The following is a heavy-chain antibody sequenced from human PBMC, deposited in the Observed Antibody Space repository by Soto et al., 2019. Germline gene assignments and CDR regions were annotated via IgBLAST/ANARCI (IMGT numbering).Heavy chain of an antibody. V-gene: IGHV1-69*06. CDR1: GGTFSSYA. J-gene: IGHJ4*02. Sequence: QVQLVQSGAEVKKPGSSVKVSCKASGGTFSSYAISWVRQAPGQGLEWMGGIIPIFGTANYAQKFQGRVTITADKSTSTAYMELSSLRSEDTAVYYCARGGFCSGGSCGGAVVSGLGYWGQGTLVTVSS. CDR2: IIPIFGTA. D-gene: IGHD2-15*01. CDR3: ARGGFCSGGSCGGAVVSGLGY.